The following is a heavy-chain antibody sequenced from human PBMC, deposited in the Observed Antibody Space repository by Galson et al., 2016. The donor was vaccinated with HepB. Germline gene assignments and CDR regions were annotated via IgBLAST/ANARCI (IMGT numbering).Heavy chain of an antibody. D-gene: IGHD1-1*01. V-gene: IGHV3-30*04. Sequence: SLRLSCAASGFTFSSYAMHWVRQAPGKGLEWVAVISYDGRYKYYADSVTGRFTISRDSSKNTVYMQMNSLRAEDTAVYYCARDGQNWNDELDYWGQGALVTVSS. CDR2: ISYDGRYK. J-gene: IGHJ4*02. CDR3: ARDGQNWNDELDY. CDR1: GFTFSSYA.